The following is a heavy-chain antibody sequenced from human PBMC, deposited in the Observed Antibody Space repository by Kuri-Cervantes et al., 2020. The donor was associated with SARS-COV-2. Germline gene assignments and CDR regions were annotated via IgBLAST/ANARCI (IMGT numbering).Heavy chain of an antibody. CDR1: GFTFSSYA. CDR3: AKSGEDRYYYYYYMDV. D-gene: IGHD1-26*01. Sequence: LSLTCAASGFTFSSYAMSWVRQAPGKGLEWVSAISGSGGSTYYADSVKGRFTISRDNSKNTLYLQMNSLRAEDTAVYYCAKSGEDRYYYYYYMDVWGKGTTVTVSS. V-gene: IGHV3-23*01. J-gene: IGHJ6*03. CDR2: ISGSGGST.